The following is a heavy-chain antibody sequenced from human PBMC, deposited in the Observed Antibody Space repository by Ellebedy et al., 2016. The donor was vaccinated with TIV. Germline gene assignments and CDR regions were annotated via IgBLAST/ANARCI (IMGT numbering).Heavy chain of an antibody. V-gene: IGHV4-34*01. CDR1: GGSFNAYY. J-gene: IGHJ6*02. CDR2: INHSGST. Sequence: SETLSLTCAVYGGSFNAYYWSWIRQPPGKGLEWIGEINHSGSTNYNPSLKSRVTISVDTSKNQFSLKLSSVTAADTAVYYCARDPLRFLDVWGQGTTVTVSS. CDR3: ARDPLRFLDV. D-gene: IGHD3-3*01.